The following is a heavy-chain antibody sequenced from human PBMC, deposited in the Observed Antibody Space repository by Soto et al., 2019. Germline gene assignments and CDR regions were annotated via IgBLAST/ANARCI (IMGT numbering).Heavy chain of an antibody. D-gene: IGHD2-21*02. CDR3: ARGPVLGVTAIWYFDL. CDR2: MNPNSGNT. CDR1: GYTFASYD. V-gene: IGHV1-8*01. Sequence: ASVKVSCKASGYTFASYDINWVRQATGQGLEWMGWMNPNSGNTGYAQKFQGRVTMTRNTSISTAYMELSSLRSEDTAVYYCARGPVLGVTAIWYFDLWGRGTLVTVSS. J-gene: IGHJ2*01.